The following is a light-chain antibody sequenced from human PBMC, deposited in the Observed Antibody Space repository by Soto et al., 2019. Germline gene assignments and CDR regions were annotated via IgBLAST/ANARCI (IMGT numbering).Light chain of an antibody. CDR1: SSDVGGYNY. Sequence: QSALTQPRSVSGSHGQSVTISCTGTSSDVGGYNYVSWYQQHPGKAPKLMIYDVSKRPSGVPDRFSGSKSGNTASLTISGLQAEDEADYYCCSYAGSYTHVFGTGTNVTVL. CDR2: DVS. J-gene: IGLJ1*01. CDR3: CSYAGSYTHV. V-gene: IGLV2-11*01.